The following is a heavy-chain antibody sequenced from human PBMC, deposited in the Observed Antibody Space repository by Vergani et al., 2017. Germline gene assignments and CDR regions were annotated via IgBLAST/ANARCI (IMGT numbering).Heavy chain of an antibody. V-gene: IGHV3-30*03. CDR3: ASMDTAMVQRYYYYYGMDV. D-gene: IGHD5-18*01. Sequence: VQLVESGGGLVQPGRSLRLSCAASGFTFSSYGMHWVRQAPGKGLEWVAVISYDGSNKYYADSVKGRFTISRDNSKNTLYLQMNSLRAEDTAVYYCASMDTAMVQRYYYYYGMDVWGQGTTVTVSS. J-gene: IGHJ6*02. CDR2: ISYDGSNK. CDR1: GFTFSSYG.